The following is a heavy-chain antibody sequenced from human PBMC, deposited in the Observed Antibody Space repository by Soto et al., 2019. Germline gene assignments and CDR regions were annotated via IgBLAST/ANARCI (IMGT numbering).Heavy chain of an antibody. CDR3: ARGGGNSHYYYGMDV. CDR2: IIPIFGTA. V-gene: IGHV1-69*13. J-gene: IGHJ6*02. Sequence: SVKVACKASGGTFSSYAVIWVRQAPGQGLEWMGGIIPIFGTANYAQKFQGRVTITADESTSTAYMELSSLRSEDTAVYYCARGGGNSHYYYGMDVSGQGTTVTVSS. D-gene: IGHD2-21*02. CDR1: GGTFSSYA.